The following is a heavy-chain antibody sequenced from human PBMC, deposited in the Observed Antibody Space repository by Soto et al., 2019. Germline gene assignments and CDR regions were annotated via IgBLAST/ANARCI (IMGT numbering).Heavy chain of an antibody. CDR3: ARAGIAARYYYYYGTDV. D-gene: IGHD6-6*01. CDR1: GGTFSSYA. CDR2: IIPIFGTA. Sequence: ASVKVSCKASGGTFSSYAISWVRQAPGQGLEWMGGIIPIFGTANYAQKFQGRVTITADESTSTAYMELSSLRSEDTAVYYCARAGIAARYYYYYGTDVWGQGTTVTVS. V-gene: IGHV1-69*13. J-gene: IGHJ6*02.